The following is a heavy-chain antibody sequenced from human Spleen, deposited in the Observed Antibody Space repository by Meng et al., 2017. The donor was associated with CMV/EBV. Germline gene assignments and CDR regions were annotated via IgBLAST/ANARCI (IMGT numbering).Heavy chain of an antibody. V-gene: IGHV3-7*03. D-gene: IGHD1-1*01. Sequence: GESLKISCAASRFTFSSYWMSWVRQAPGKGLEWVANIDQDGSDKHYVDSVKGRFTISRDNAKNSLYLQMNSLRAEDTALYYCARAGSGYYGMDVWGQGTTVTVSS. J-gene: IGHJ6*02. CDR2: IDQDGSDK. CDR3: ARAGSGYYGMDV. CDR1: RFTFSSYW.